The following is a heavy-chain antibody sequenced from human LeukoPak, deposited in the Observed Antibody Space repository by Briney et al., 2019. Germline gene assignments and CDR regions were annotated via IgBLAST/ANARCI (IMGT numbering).Heavy chain of an antibody. V-gene: IGHV3-7*01. J-gene: IGHJ4*02. D-gene: IGHD2-2*01. CDR3: ARTSYYVVVASNFDY. CDR1: GFTLDKDW. CDR2: IKEDGSER. Sequence: GGSLRLSCVVSGFTLDKDWMAWVRQAPGKGLECVANIKEDGSERNYGDSVKGRFTISRDTAKKTLYLQMNSLRAEDTDVCYCARTSYYVVVASNFDYWGQGTLVTVSS.